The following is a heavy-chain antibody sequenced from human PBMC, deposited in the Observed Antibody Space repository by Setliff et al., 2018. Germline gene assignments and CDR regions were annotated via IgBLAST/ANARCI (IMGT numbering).Heavy chain of an antibody. V-gene: IGHV4-59*08. Sequence: PSETLSLTCNVSGGSISGYYWSWIRQPPGKGLEWIGNIYSSGSIKYNPSLRSRVTISVDAVKNQFSLRLSSLTAADTAVYHCARRNFYYDSSGFALYYYYMDVWGKGTTVTVSS. CDR1: GGSISGYY. CDR3: ARRNFYYDSSGFALYYYYMDV. D-gene: IGHD3-22*01. CDR2: IYSSGSI. J-gene: IGHJ6*03.